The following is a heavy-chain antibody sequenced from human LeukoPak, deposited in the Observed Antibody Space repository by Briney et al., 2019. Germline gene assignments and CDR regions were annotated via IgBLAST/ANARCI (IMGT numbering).Heavy chain of an antibody. CDR2: IYPRDGST. Sequence: ASVKVSCKASGYSFTSNYIHWVRQAPGQGLEWMGMIYPRDGSTSYAQKFQGRVTMTRDTSTSTVYMELSSLRSEDTAVYYCARDASSTAAADDYWGQGTLVTVSS. CDR1: GYSFTSNY. D-gene: IGHD6-13*01. CDR3: ARDASSTAAADDY. J-gene: IGHJ4*02. V-gene: IGHV1-46*01.